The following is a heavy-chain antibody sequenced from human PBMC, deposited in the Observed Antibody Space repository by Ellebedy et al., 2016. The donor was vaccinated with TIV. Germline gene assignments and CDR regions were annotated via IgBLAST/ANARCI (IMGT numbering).Heavy chain of an antibody. Sequence: MPGGSLRLSCTVSGGSVDNSAHCWTWVRQPPGKGLQWIANIYYSGSTYYNPSLKSRVTISLNTSKNQFSLRLTSVTAADTAVYYCAIDPIVGPTPYYFDSWGQGTLVTVSS. CDR1: GGSVDNSAHC. CDR3: AIDPIVGPTPYYFDS. CDR2: IYYSGST. V-gene: IGHV4-39*07. D-gene: IGHD1-26*01. J-gene: IGHJ4*02.